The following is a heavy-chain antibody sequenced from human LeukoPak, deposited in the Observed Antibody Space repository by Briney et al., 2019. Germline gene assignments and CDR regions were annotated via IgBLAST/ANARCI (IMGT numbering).Heavy chain of an antibody. D-gene: IGHD1-26*01. V-gene: IGHV1-46*01. J-gene: IGHJ4*02. CDR2: INPSGGSK. Sequence: GASVKVSCKASGYTFTSYYMHWVRQAPGQGLEWMGIINPSGGSKSYAQKFQGRVTMTRDMSTSTVYMDLSSLRSEDTAVYYYPRSPRCGVGVTIGWGQGTLVTVSS. CDR1: GYTFTSYY. CDR3: PRSPRCGVGVTIG.